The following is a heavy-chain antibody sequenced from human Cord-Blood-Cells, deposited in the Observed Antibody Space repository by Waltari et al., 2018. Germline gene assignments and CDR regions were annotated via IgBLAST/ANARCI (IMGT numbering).Heavy chain of an antibody. V-gene: IGHV4-4*02. CDR2: IYHSGST. CDR3: ARFGSSSWYYYYYGMDV. CDR1: GGSISSSNW. Sequence: QVQPQESGPGLVKPSGTLSLTCAVSGGSISSSNWWSWVRQPPGKGLEWIGEIYHSGSTNYNPSLKSRVTISVDKSKNQFSLKLSSVTAADTAVYYCARFGSSSWYYYYYGMDVWGQGTTVTVSS. J-gene: IGHJ6*02. D-gene: IGHD6-13*01.